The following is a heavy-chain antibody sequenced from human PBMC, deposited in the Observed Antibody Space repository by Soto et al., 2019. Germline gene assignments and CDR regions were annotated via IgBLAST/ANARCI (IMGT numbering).Heavy chain of an antibody. D-gene: IGHD6-6*01. CDR2: ISYDGSNK. CDR1: GFTFSSYG. V-gene: IGHV3-30*18. J-gene: IGHJ4*02. CDR3: AKDLHKYSSSPAFDY. Sequence: QVQLVESGGGVVQPGRSLRLSCAASGFTFSSYGMHWVRQAPGKGLGWVAVISYDGSNKYYADSVKGRFTISRDNSKNTLYLQMNSLRAEDTAVYYCAKDLHKYSSSPAFDYWGQGTLVTVSS.